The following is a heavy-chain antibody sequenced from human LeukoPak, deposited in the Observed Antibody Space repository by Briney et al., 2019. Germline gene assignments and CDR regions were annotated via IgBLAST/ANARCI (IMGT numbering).Heavy chain of an antibody. J-gene: IGHJ3*02. CDR3: ARPRYSSSWYTVGAYI. V-gene: IGHV4-61*09. Sequence: SQTLSLTCTVSGASINSGSYYWTWIRQPAGKGLEWIGEINHSGSTNYNPSLKSRVTISVDTSKNQFSLKLSSVTAADTAVYYCARPRYSSSWYTVGAYIWGQGTMVTVSS. CDR2: INHSGST. D-gene: IGHD6-13*01. CDR1: GASINSGSYY.